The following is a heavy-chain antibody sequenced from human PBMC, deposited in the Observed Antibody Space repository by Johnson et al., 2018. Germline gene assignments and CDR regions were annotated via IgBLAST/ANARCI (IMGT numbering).Heavy chain of an antibody. D-gene: IGHD6-6*01. Sequence: QVQLQQWGAGLLKXSETXSLXCAVYGGSSSGHYWSWSRQPPGKGLEWLGESNHSGSTNHTPSPKSRVTISVDTSKNQFSLNLGSVTAADTAVYYCPRGRGGAARLYYGMDVWGQGTTVTVSS. J-gene: IGHJ6*02. CDR3: PRGRGGAARLYYGMDV. CDR1: GGSSSGHY. V-gene: IGHV4-34*01. CDR2: SNHSGST.